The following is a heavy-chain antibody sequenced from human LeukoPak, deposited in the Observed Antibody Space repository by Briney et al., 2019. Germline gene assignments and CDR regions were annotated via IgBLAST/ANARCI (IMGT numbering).Heavy chain of an antibody. Sequence: PGGSLRLSCAASGFTLSSYWIHWVRQAPGEGLVWVSRINPDGSRTDYADSVKGRFTISRDNTKNTVDLQMNSLRADDTAVYYCARSGSSLYYYTLDVWGLGTTVTVSS. V-gene: IGHV3-74*01. CDR3: ARSGSSLYYYTLDV. J-gene: IGHJ6*02. D-gene: IGHD1-26*01. CDR1: GFTLSSYW. CDR2: INPDGSRT.